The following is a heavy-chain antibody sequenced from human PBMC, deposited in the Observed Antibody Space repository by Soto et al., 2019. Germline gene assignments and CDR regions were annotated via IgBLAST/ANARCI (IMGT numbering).Heavy chain of an antibody. CDR3: ASRTSGWYFDY. D-gene: IGHD6-19*01. CDR2: ISGSGGSI. V-gene: IGHV3-23*01. J-gene: IGHJ4*02. Sequence: EVQLLESGGGLVQPGGSLRLSCTASGFTFSSYAMNWVRQAPGKGLEWVSVISGSGGSIYYADSVKGRFTISRDNSKNKLYLQMNRLRAEDTDVYYCASRTSGWYFDYWGQGTLVTVSS. CDR1: GFTFSSYA.